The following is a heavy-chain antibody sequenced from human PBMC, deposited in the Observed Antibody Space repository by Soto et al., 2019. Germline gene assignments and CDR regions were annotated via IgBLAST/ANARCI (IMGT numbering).Heavy chain of an antibody. CDR1: GYTFTSYG. Sequence: QVHLVQSGAEVKKPGASVKVSCKASGYTFTSYGITWVRQAPGQGLEWMGWISAHNGNTDYAQKVQGRVIVTRDTATSTAYMELRSLRSADTAVYYCARGRYGDYWGQGALVTVSS. V-gene: IGHV1-18*01. D-gene: IGHD1-1*01. CDR2: ISAHNGNT. CDR3: ARGRYGDY. J-gene: IGHJ4*02.